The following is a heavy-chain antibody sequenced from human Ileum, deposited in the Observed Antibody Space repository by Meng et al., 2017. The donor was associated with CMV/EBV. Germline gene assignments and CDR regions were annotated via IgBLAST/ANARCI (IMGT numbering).Heavy chain of an antibody. D-gene: IGHD3-3*01. J-gene: IGHJ6*02. CDR2: ISSSSSYI. CDR1: FSSYS. Sequence: FSSYSMNWGRQAPGKGLEWVSSISSSSSYIYYADSVKGRFTISRDNAKNSLYLQMNSLRAEDTAVYYCAREEGGWSGEDYYYYGMDVWGQGTMVTVSS. CDR3: AREEGGWSGEDYYYYGMDV. V-gene: IGHV3-21*01.